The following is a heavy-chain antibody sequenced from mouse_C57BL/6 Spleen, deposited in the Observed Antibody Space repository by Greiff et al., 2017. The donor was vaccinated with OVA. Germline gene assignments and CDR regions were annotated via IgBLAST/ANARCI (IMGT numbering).Heavy chain of an antibody. Sequence: VQVVESGPELVKPGASVKISCKASGYAFSSSWMTWVKQRPGKGLEWIGRIYPGDGDTNYNGKFKGKATLTADKSSSTAYMQLSSLTSEDSAVYFCARSRGSSHYFDYWGQGTTLTVSS. J-gene: IGHJ2*01. CDR2: IYPGDGDT. V-gene: IGHV1-82*01. D-gene: IGHD1-1*01. CDR3: ARSRGSSHYFDY. CDR1: GYAFSSSW.